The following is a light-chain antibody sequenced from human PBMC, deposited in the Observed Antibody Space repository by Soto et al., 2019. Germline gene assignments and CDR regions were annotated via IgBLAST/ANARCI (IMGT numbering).Light chain of an antibody. CDR3: NSYTTLSNRV. CDR1: TSNIGAPYD. Sequence: QSALTQPPSVSGAPGQRVSISCTGSTSNIGAPYDVHWYQHLPGTAPKLLIYGDNNRPSGVPDRFSGSKSGNTASLTISGLQAEDEANYYCNSYTTLSNRVFGTGTKVTVL. J-gene: IGLJ1*01. CDR2: GDN. V-gene: IGLV1-40*01.